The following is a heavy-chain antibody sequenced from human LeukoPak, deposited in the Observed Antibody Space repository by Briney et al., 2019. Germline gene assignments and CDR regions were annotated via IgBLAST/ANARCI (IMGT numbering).Heavy chain of an antibody. CDR3: KSGGAAPGSFDY. D-gene: IGHD1-1*01. V-gene: IGHV3-7*01. CDR1: GFTFSSYW. CDR2: IKYDGNEK. J-gene: IGHJ4*02. Sequence: PGGSLRLSCAASGFTFSSYWMSWMRQAPGKGLEWVANIKYDGNEKYYVDSVKGRFTISRDNAKSSLYLQLNSLRVEDTAVYYCKSGGAAPGSFDYWGQGTLVTVSP.